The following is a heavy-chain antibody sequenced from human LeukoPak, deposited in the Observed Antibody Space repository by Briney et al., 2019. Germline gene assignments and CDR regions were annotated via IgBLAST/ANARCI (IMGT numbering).Heavy chain of an antibody. V-gene: IGHV4-38-2*02. CDR2: IFHSGST. J-gene: IGHJ3*02. Sequence: SETLSLTCNVSGYSISSRYYWGWIRQPPGKGLEWVASIFHSGSTYYNPSLRSRLTISMDTSKNQFSLRLNSVTAADTAVYYCVRDPKGRGNFYGDAFDIWGLGTMVTVSS. CDR1: GYSISSRYY. D-gene: IGHD4-17*01. CDR3: VRDPKGRGNFYGDAFDI.